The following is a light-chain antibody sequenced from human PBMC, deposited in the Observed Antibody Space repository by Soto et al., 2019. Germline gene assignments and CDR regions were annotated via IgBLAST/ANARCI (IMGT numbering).Light chain of an antibody. CDR3: EYYGNSIT. V-gene: IGKV3-20*01. Sequence: EIVLTQSPRTLSLSPGDRSTLTCRDSQSISTRSLAWYRQKPGQAPRVRIQGTSNRATGIPDRLSGSGSGTDFTLTFSRMEPEDFAVYYCEYYGNSITFGGGTNVDIK. J-gene: IGKJ4*01. CDR1: QSISTRS. CDR2: GTS.